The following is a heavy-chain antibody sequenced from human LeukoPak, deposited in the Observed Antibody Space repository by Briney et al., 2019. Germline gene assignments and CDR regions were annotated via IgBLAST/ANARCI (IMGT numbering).Heavy chain of an antibody. Sequence: GDSLKISCKGSGYSFTSYWISWVRQMPGKGLEWMGRIDPSDSYTNYSPSLQGHVTISADKSISAAYLQWSSLKASDAAMYYCARVQRGYSYGPYFFDYWGQGTLVTVSS. D-gene: IGHD5-18*01. CDR3: ARVQRGYSYGPYFFDY. J-gene: IGHJ4*02. CDR1: GYSFTSYW. V-gene: IGHV5-10-1*01. CDR2: IDPSDSYT.